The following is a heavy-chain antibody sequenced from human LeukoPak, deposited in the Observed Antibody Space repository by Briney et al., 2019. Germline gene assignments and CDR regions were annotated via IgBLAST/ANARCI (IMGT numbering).Heavy chain of an antibody. D-gene: IGHD3-10*01. CDR1: GYTFTSYY. CDR3: ARGLVFGSGPHGLDY. CDR2: INPNSGGT. V-gene: IGHV1-2*02. Sequence: ASVKVSCKASGYTFTSYYMHWVRQAPGQGLEWMGWINPNSGGTNYAQKFQGRVTMTRDTSISTAYMELSRLRSDDTAVYYCARGLVFGSGPHGLDYWGQGTLVTVSS. J-gene: IGHJ4*02.